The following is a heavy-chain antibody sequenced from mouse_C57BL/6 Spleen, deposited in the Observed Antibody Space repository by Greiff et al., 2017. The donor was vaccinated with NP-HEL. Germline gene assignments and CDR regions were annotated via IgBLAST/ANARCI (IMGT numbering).Heavy chain of an antibody. CDR3: ARGGNYYGSSYYFDY. J-gene: IGHJ2*01. Sequence: EVKVEESGPGMVKPSQSLSLTCTVTGYSITSGYDWHWIRHFPGNKLEWMGYISYSGSTNYNPSLKSRISITHDTSKNHFFLKLNSVTTEDTATYYCARGGNYYGSSYYFDYWGQGTTLTVSS. D-gene: IGHD1-1*01. V-gene: IGHV3-1*01. CDR1: GYSITSGYD. CDR2: ISYSGST.